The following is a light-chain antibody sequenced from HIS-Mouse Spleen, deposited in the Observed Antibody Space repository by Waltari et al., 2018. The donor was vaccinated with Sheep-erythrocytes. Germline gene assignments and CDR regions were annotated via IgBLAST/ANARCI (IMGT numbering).Light chain of an antibody. CDR2: EGS. CDR1: SSDVGSYNL. J-gene: IGLJ3*02. CDR3: CSYAGSSTWV. V-gene: IGLV2-23*01. Sequence: QSALTQPASVSGSPGQSITISCTGTSSDVGSYNLVSWYQQPPGKAPQLMIYEGSKRPSGVSNRFAGCKSGNTASLTISGLQAEDEADYYCCSYAGSSTWVFGGGTKLTVL.